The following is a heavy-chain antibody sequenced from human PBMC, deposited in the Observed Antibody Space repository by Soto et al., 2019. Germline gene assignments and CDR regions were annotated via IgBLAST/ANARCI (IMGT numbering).Heavy chain of an antibody. V-gene: IGHV3-33*01. Sequence: QLQLVESGGGVVQPGRSLRLSCAASGFTFSTYGMHWVRQAPGKGLEWVAVIYSDGSNKYSADSVKGRFTISRDNSKNTLYLQMNSLRAEDTAVYYCARGYSFGYGEYFDYWGQGTLVTVSS. CDR2: IYSDGSNK. CDR3: ARGYSFGYGEYFDY. J-gene: IGHJ4*02. CDR1: GFTFSTYG. D-gene: IGHD5-18*01.